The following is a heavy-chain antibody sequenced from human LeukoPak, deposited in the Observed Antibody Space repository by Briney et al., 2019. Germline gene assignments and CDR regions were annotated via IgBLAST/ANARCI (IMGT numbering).Heavy chain of an antibody. J-gene: IGHJ6*04. D-gene: IGHD3-10*02. CDR2: INSDGSYT. V-gene: IGHV3-74*01. CDR1: GFTFSSYW. Sequence: GGSLRLSCAASGFTFSSYWMHWVRQAPGKGLVWVSRINSDGSYTSYADSVKGRFTISRDNSKSTLYLQMNSLRAEDTAVYYCAELGITMIGGVWGKGTTVTISS. CDR3: AELGITMIGGV.